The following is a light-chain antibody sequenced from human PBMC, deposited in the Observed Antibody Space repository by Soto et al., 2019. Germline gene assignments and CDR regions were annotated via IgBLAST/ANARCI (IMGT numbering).Light chain of an antibody. V-gene: IGKV3-20*01. J-gene: IGKJ1*01. Sequence: EIVLTQYPGTLSLSPGERASLSCRASQSVSSTYLAWYQQKPGQAPRLLIYATSTRATGIPDRFSGSGSGTDFTLTISRLEPEDFALYYCQQYGSSLWTFGQGTKVEIK. CDR1: QSVSSTY. CDR3: QQYGSSLWT. CDR2: ATS.